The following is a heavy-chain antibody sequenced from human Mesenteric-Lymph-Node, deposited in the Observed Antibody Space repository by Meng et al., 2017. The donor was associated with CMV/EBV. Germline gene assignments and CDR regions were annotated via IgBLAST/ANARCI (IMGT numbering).Heavy chain of an antibody. CDR2: ITSDSRYI. Sequence: GGSLRLSCVASGSTFSTYSMNWVRQAPGKGLEWVASITSDSRYIYYADSVKGRFTISRDNAKNSAFLQMNSLRADDTAVYFCARWRGFEWELKGHWFDPWGQGTLVTVSS. CDR3: ARWRGFEWELKGHWFDP. CDR1: GSTFSTYS. D-gene: IGHD1-7*01. V-gene: IGHV3-21*01. J-gene: IGHJ5*02.